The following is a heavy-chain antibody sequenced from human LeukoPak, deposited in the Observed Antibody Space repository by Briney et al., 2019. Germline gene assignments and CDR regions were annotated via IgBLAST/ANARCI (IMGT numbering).Heavy chain of an antibody. Sequence: GGSLRLSCAASGFTFSDYYMSWIRQAPGKGLEWVSYISSSGSTIYYADSVKGRFTISRDNAKNSLYLQMNSLRAEDTAVYYCAGDGPYDYVWGSYRYYYYGMDVWGQGTTLTVSS. J-gene: IGHJ6*02. D-gene: IGHD3-16*02. CDR1: GFTFSDYY. CDR2: ISSSGSTI. V-gene: IGHV3-11*01. CDR3: AGDGPYDYVWGSYRYYYYGMDV.